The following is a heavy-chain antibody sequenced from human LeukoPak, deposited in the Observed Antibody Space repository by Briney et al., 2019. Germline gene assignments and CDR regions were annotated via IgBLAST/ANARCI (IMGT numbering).Heavy chain of an antibody. CDR3: ARIRYFDWLSDYFDY. J-gene: IGHJ4*02. CDR2: IKQDGSEK. V-gene: IGHV3-7*01. CDR1: GFTFSSYW. D-gene: IGHD3-9*01. Sequence: GGSLRLSCAASGFTFSSYWMSWVRQAPGKGLEWVANIKQDGSEKYYVDSVKGRFTTSRDNAKNSLYLQMNSLRAEDTAVYYCARIRYFDWLSDYFDYWGQGTLVTVSS.